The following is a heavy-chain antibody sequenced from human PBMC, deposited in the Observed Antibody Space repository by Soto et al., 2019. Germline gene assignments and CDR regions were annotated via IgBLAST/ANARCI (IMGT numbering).Heavy chain of an antibody. CDR2: IGGRGNSA. Sequence: PGGSLRLSGAASGIIFTNHAMNWFRQARGKGLEWVSVIGGRGNSAYYADSVQGRFTISRDNSKNTLSLQMSSLTADDTAIYYCVREGRGSFDFWGRGTMVTVSS. CDR3: VREGRGSFDF. V-gene: IGHV3-23*01. CDR1: GIIFTNHA. J-gene: IGHJ3*01. D-gene: IGHD5-12*01.